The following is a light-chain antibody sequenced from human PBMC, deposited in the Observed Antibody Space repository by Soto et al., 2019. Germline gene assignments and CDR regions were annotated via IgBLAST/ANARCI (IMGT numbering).Light chain of an antibody. CDR2: GAS. Sequence: ETLMTQSPATLSVSPGERATLSCRASQSVNNNLAWYQQKLGQAPRVLIYGASTRATGIPARFSGSGSGSGTDFTLFISRLEPEDCGVYYCQQNGRSPTFGPGT. CDR3: QQNGRSPT. J-gene: IGKJ3*01. CDR1: QSVNNN. V-gene: IGKV3-15*01.